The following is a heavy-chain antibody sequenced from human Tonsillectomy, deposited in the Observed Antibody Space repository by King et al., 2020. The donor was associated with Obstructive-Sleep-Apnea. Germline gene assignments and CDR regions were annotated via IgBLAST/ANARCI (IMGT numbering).Heavy chain of an antibody. CDR1: GFIFSDYW. Sequence: VQLVESGGGLVQPGGSLRLSCAAAGFIFSDYWMYWVRQAPGKGLLWVSRINPAGSNIKYADSVKSRFTFSRDNAKNTLYLQMNSLRAEDTAVDYCARSYSDDDADYAYFNYWGQGTLVTVSS. V-gene: IGHV3-74*01. CDR2: INPAGSNI. CDR3: ARSYSDDDADYAYFNY. D-gene: IGHD4-17*01. J-gene: IGHJ4*02.